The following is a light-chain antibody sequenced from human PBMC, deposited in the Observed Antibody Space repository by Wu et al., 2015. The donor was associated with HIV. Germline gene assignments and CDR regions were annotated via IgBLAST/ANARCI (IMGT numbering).Light chain of an antibody. Sequence: EIVLTQFPVILSLSPGETATLSCRASQTVTRSLAWFQQKPGQAPRLLIYDTSTRATGIPARFSGSGSGTDFTLTINSLEPEDFAIYYCHQRSIPLTFGGGTKVEI. CDR1: QTVTRS. CDR2: DTS. J-gene: IGKJ4*01. CDR3: HQRSIPLT. V-gene: IGKV3-11*01.